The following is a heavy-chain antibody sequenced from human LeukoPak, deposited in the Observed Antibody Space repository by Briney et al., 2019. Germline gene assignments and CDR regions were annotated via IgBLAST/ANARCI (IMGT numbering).Heavy chain of an antibody. CDR2: IYYSGST. J-gene: IGHJ5*02. Sequence: PSETLSLTCTVSGGSISSYYWSWIRQPPGKGLEWIGYIYYSGSTNYNPSLKSRVTISVDTSKNQFSLKLSSVTAADTAVYYCARELYSSGWEGAINWFDPWGQGTLVTVSS. V-gene: IGHV4-59*01. CDR1: GGSISSYY. CDR3: ARELYSSGWEGAINWFDP. D-gene: IGHD6-19*01.